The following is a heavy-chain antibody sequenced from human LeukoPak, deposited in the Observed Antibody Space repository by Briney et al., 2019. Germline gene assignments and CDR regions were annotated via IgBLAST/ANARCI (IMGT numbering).Heavy chain of an antibody. D-gene: IGHD3-3*01. J-gene: IGHJ4*02. CDR1: GGSISSGSYY. Sequence: SETLSLTCTVSGGSISSGSYYWSWIRQPAGKGLEWVGRIYTSGSTNYNPSLKSRVTISVDTSKNQFSLKLSSVTAADTAVYYCAREQPRPSDFWSGYLDYWGQGTLVTVSS. V-gene: IGHV4-61*02. CDR2: IYTSGST. CDR3: AREQPRPSDFWSGYLDY.